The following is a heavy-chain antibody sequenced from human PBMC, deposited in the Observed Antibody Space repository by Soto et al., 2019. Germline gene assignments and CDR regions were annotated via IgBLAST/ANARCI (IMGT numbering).Heavy chain of an antibody. Sequence: PGGSLRLSCAASGFTFSNYAMSWVRQAPGKGLEWVSVISGSGGSAYYADSVKGRFTISRDNSKNTLYLQMNSLRAEDTAVYYCAKAGIVVVVAATFHWGQGTLVTVSS. D-gene: IGHD2-15*01. J-gene: IGHJ4*02. CDR3: AKAGIVVVVAATFH. CDR1: GFTFSNYA. V-gene: IGHV3-23*01. CDR2: ISGSGGSA.